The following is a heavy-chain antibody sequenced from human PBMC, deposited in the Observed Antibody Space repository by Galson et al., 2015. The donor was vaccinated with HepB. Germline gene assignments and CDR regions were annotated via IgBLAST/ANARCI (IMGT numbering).Heavy chain of an antibody. D-gene: IGHD3-22*01. Sequence: ETLSLTCTVSGYSISSGYYWGWIRQPPERGLEWIGNFYHSGSTYYNPSLKRRVSISVDTSKNQFSLKLSSVTAADTAVYYCARGKHYYDSSGYSGCFDYWGQGTLVTVSS. V-gene: IGHV4-38-2*02. J-gene: IGHJ4*02. CDR2: FYHSGST. CDR3: ARGKHYYDSSGYSGCFDY. CDR1: GYSISSGYY.